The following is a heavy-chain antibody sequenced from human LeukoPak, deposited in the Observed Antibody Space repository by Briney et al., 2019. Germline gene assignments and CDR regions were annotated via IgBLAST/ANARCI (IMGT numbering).Heavy chain of an antibody. V-gene: IGHV1-18*01. CDR1: GYTFTSYG. Sequence: VASVKVSCKASGYTFTSYGISWVRQAPGQGLEWMGWISAYNGNTNYAQKLQGRVTMTTDTSTSTAYMEVRGLRSDDTAVYYCARDRCSGGSCAFDYWGQGSLVTVSS. CDR3: ARDRCSGGSCAFDY. J-gene: IGHJ4*02. D-gene: IGHD2-15*01. CDR2: ISAYNGNT.